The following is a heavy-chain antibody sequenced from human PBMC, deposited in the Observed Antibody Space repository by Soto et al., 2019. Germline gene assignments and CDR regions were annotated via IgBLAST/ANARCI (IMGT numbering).Heavy chain of an antibody. CDR1: GYTFTSYG. D-gene: IGHD6-19*01. CDR3: ARGPVAGSDF. J-gene: IGHJ4*02. V-gene: IGHV1-18*04. Sequence: QVQLVQSGAEVKRPAASVKVSCKASGYTFTSYGIVWVRQAPGQGLEWMGWISPYSGETRYAEKFQDRVTLTTDTSTKTAYMDLRNPKSDDTAVYWCARGPVAGSDFWGQGTLVTVSS. CDR2: ISPYSGET.